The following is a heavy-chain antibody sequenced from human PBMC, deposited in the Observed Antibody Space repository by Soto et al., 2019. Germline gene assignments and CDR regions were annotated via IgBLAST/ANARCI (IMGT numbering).Heavy chain of an antibody. CDR3: ARDRGYEGGIDY. Sequence: QVQLQESGPGLVKPSETLSLTCTVSGGSISDYYWSWIRQPPGKGLEWIGYIYNSGSTNYNPSLKSRVTMSIDTSKNQFSLKLSSVTAADTAVYYCARDRGYEGGIDYWGQGTLVTVSS. D-gene: IGHD5-12*01. V-gene: IGHV4-59*01. CDR2: IYNSGST. J-gene: IGHJ4*02. CDR1: GGSISDYY.